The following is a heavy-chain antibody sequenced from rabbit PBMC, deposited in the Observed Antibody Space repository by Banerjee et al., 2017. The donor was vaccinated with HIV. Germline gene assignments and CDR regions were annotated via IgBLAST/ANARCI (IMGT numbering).Heavy chain of an antibody. J-gene: IGHJ3*01. Sequence: QEHLKESGGDLVKPEGSLTLTCTASGFSFSNKYVMCWVRQAPGKGLEWIACINTSSGNTVYATWAKGRFTISKASWTTVTLQMTSLTAADTASYFCARKLSLWGKGTLVTVS. CDR2: INTSSGNT. D-gene: IGHD7-1*01. CDR1: GFSFSNKYV. CDR3: ARKLSL. V-gene: IGHV1S45*01.